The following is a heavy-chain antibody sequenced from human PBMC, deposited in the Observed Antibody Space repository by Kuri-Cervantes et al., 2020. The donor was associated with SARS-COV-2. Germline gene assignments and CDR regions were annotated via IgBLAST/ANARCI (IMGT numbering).Heavy chain of an antibody. CDR3: AKVVRGTPNREPPAPDDAFDI. CDR1: GFTFSSYA. Sequence: GGSLRLSCAASGFTFSSYAMSWVRQAPGKGLEWVSAISGSGGSTYYADPVKGRFTISRDNSKNTLYLQMNSLRAEDTAVYYCAKVVRGTPNREPPAPDDAFDIWGQGTMVTVSS. CDR2: ISGSGGST. D-gene: IGHD3-10*01. V-gene: IGHV3-23*01. J-gene: IGHJ3*02.